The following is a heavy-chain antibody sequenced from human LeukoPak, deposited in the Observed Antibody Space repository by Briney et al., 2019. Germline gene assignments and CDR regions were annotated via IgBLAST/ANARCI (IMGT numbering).Heavy chain of an antibody. J-gene: IGHJ4*02. D-gene: IGHD6-19*01. CDR1: AGCVTSGGHH. V-gene: IGHV4-61*08. CDR2: IYYSGST. CDR3: ASRLSSGWYGGHDY. Sequence: ILSLNRTVSAGCVTSGGHHTSNIRSPPASQIAGIRYIYYSGSTNYDLSLKSRVPISVDSSKYQFSLKLSSVTAADTAVYYCASRLSSGWYGGHDYWGQGTLVTVSS.